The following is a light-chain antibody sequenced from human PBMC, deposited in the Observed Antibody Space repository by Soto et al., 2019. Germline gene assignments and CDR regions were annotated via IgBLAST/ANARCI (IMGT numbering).Light chain of an antibody. V-gene: IGKV3D-15*01. CDR2: GAS. CDR1: QSVSSN. J-gene: IGKJ1*01. Sequence: EIVMTQSPATLSVSPGERATLSCRASQSVSSNFAWYQQKPGQAPRLLIYGASIRATDIPARFSGSVSGTEFTLTISSLQSEDFAVYYGQQCNNWSGTFGQGTKVEIK. CDR3: QQCNNWSGT.